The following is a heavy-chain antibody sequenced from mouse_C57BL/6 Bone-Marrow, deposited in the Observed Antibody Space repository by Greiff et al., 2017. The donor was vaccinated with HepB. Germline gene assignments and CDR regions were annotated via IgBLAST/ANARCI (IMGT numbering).Heavy chain of an antibody. CDR1: GFPITSGYY. Sequence: QVQLQQSGPGLVKPSQSLFLTCSITGFPITSGYYWIWIRQSPGKPLEWMGYITHSGETFYNPSLQSPISITRETSKYQFFLQLNSVTTEDTAMYYCAGDSSGYVGYWGQGTTLTVSS. J-gene: IGHJ2*01. V-gene: IGHV12-3*01. CDR3: AGDSSGYVGY. D-gene: IGHD3-2*02. CDR2: ITHSGET.